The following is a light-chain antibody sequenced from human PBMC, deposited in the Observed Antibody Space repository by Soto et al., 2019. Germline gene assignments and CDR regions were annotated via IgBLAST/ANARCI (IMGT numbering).Light chain of an antibody. V-gene: IGKV1-39*01. CDR1: QSISTY. CDR3: QQSYSTPT. Sequence: DIQMTQSPSSLSASVGDRVTITCRASQSISTYLTWYQQKPGKAPELLIYGATTLQSGVPSRFSGSGSGTDFTLTISSLQPEDFATYYYQQSYSTPTFGPGTKVDIK. J-gene: IGKJ3*01. CDR2: GAT.